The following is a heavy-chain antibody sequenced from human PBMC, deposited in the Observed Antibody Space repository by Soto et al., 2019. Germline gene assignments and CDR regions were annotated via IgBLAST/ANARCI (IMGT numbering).Heavy chain of an antibody. CDR1: GFAFSSYA. CDR2: VSGRGDMT. CDR3: AKRTTGYSDYFKN. Sequence: EVRLLESGGGFAQPGGSLRLSCAASGFAFSSYAMTWVRQAPGKGLEWVAAVSGRGDMTYYADSVKGRFTISRDNSNNTLFLQMDSLRVDDTAVFFCAKRTTGYSDYFKNWGQGTLVTVSS. J-gene: IGHJ1*01. D-gene: IGHD1-1*01. V-gene: IGHV3-23*01.